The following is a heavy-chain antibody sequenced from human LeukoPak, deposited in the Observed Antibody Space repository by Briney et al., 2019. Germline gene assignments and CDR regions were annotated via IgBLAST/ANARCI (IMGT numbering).Heavy chain of an antibody. D-gene: IGHD5-18*01. CDR3: ARYGYGYGTPFDY. CDR1: GFIFGDYW. Sequence: GGSLRLSCAASGFIFGDYWMTWVRQAPGKGLEWVANIHKDGGEKYYVDSVKGRFSITRDNAKNSLFLQMNSLRAEDSAVYYCARYGYGYGTPFDYWGQGTLVTVSS. CDR2: IHKDGGEK. V-gene: IGHV3-7*04. J-gene: IGHJ4*02.